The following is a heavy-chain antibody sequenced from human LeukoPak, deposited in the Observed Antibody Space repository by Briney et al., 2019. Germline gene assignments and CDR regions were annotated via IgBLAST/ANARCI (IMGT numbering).Heavy chain of an antibody. CDR2: ISGSGYST. Sequence: GGSLRLSCAASGFTFSSYAMSWVRQAPGKGLEWVSAISGSGYSTYYADSVKGRFTISRDNSKNTLYLQMNSLRAEDTAVYYCARYRYSGSYPLDYWGQGTLVTVSS. J-gene: IGHJ4*02. CDR3: ARYRYSGSYPLDY. CDR1: GFTFSSYA. V-gene: IGHV3-23*01. D-gene: IGHD1-26*01.